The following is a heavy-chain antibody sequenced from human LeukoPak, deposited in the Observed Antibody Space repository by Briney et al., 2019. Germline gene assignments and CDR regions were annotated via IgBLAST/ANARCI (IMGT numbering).Heavy chain of an antibody. CDR3: ARPRLEYCSGGSCFDAFDI. CDR1: GFTFSSYS. CDR2: ITRSSIYI. Sequence: AGGSLRLSCAASGFTFSSYSMNWVRQAPGKGLEWVSSITRSSIYIYYADSVKGRFTISRDNAKNSLYLQMNSLTAEDTAIYSCARPRLEYCSGGSCFDAFDIWGQGTMVTVSS. J-gene: IGHJ3*02. V-gene: IGHV3-21*04. D-gene: IGHD2-15*01.